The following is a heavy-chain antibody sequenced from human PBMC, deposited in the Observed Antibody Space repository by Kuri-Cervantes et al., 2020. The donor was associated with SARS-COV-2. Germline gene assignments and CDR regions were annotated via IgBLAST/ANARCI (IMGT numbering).Heavy chain of an antibody. V-gene: IGHV1-69*13. D-gene: IGHD3-9*01. J-gene: IGHJ3*02. CDR2: IIPIFGTA. Sequence: SVKVSCKASGGTFSSYAISWVRQAPGQGLEWMGGIIPIFGTANYAQKFQGRVTITADESTSTAYMELSSLRSEDTAVYYCAKDPSSDDILTGYYFLGSPEPIWGQGTMVTVSS. CDR3: AKDPSSDDILTGYYFLGSPEPI. CDR1: GGTFSSYA.